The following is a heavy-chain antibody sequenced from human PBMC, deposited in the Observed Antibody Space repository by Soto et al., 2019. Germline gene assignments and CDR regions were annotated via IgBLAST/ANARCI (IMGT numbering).Heavy chain of an antibody. V-gene: IGHV3-7*03. J-gene: IGHJ4*02. CDR3: AKDMKWGGMTTIHYFDS. Sequence: GGSLRLSCAASGFTFSSYWMSWVRQAPGKGLEWVANIKQDGSEKYYVDSVKGRFTISRDNAKNSLFLQMNSLRPEDTAFYYCAKDMKWGGMTTIHYFDSWGQGTLVTVSS. D-gene: IGHD4-17*01. CDR2: IKQDGSEK. CDR1: GFTFSSYW.